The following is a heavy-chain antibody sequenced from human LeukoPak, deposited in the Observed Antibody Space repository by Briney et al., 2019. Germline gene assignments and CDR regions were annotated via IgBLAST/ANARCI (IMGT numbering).Heavy chain of an antibody. J-gene: IGHJ4*02. CDR1: GGSISSNNW. D-gene: IGHD6-13*01. V-gene: IGHV4-4*02. Sequence: SETLSLTCAVSGGSISSNNWWGWVRQPPGKGLEWIGEIYHSGSPNYNPSLKSRVTISVDKSRNHFSLNLSSVTAADTAVYYCARGDGRQQQLVTFDYWGQGTLVTVSS. CDR2: IYHSGSP. CDR3: ARGDGRQQQLVTFDY.